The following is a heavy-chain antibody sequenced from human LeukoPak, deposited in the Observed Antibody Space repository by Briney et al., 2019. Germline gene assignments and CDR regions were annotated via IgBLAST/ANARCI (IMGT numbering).Heavy chain of an antibody. D-gene: IGHD3-3*01. V-gene: IGHV3-21*01. CDR1: GFTFSSYS. Sequence: GGSLRLSCAASGFTFSSYSMNWVRQAPGKGLEWVSSISSSSSYIYYADSVKGRFTISRDNAKNSLYLQMHSLRAEDTAVYCCARDEGTISRLYDFDYWGQGTLVTVSS. CDR2: ISSSSSYI. J-gene: IGHJ4*02. CDR3: ARDEGTISRLYDFDY.